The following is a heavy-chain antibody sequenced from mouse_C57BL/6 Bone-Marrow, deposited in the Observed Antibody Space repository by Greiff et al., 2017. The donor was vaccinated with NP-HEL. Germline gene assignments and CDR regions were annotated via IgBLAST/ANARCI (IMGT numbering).Heavy chain of an antibody. CDR2: IYPGDGDT. V-gene: IGHV1-80*01. Sequence: VQLQQSGAELVKPGASVKISCKASGYAFSIYWMNWVKQRPGKGLEWIGQIYPGDGDTNYNGKFKGKATLTADKSSSTAYMQLSSLTSEDSAVYFCASGALYYGSSRYYFDYWGQGTTLTVSS. D-gene: IGHD1-1*01. CDR1: GYAFSIYW. CDR3: ASGALYYGSSRYYFDY. J-gene: IGHJ2*01.